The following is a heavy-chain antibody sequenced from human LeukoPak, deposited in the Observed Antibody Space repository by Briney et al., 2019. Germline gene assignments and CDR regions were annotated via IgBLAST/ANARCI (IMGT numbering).Heavy chain of an antibody. D-gene: IGHD3-9*01. CDR2: IYYSGST. CDR3: ARVTIVLTGDAFDI. J-gene: IGHJ3*02. V-gene: IGHV4-34*01. CDR1: GGSFSGYY. Sequence: SETLSLTCAVYGGSFSGYYWGWLRQPPGKGLEWNGNIYYSGSTYYNPSLKSRVTISVDTSKNQFSLKLSSVTAADTAVYYCARVTIVLTGDAFDIWGQGTMVTVSS.